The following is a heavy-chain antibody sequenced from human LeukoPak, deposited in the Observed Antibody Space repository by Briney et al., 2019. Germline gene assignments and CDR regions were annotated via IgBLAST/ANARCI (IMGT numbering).Heavy chain of an antibody. D-gene: IGHD1-26*01. CDR3: AKKWGVGTTTLDYFDY. CDR2: ISGSGGGT. CDR1: GFTFSNYA. V-gene: IGHV3-23*01. Sequence: PGGSLRLSCAASGFTFSNYAMSWVRQAPGKGLEWVSIISGSGGGTYYADSVKGRFTISRDNSKNTLYLQMNSLTDEDTAVYYCAKKWGVGTTTLDYFDYWGQGTLVTVSS. J-gene: IGHJ4*02.